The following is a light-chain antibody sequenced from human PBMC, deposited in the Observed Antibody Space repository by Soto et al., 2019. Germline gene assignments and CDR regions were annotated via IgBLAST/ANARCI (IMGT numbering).Light chain of an antibody. CDR2: EVS. V-gene: IGLV2-14*01. CDR1: SSNVGGYNY. Sequence: QSVLPHPASASWAPGHSVTISCTGTSSNVGGYNYVSWYQQHSGKAPNLMIHEVSNRPSGVSNRFSGSKSGNTASLTISGLQAEEEDDYYCSSYTSSRDYVFGIGTKVTVL. CDR3: SSYTSSRDYV. J-gene: IGLJ1*01.